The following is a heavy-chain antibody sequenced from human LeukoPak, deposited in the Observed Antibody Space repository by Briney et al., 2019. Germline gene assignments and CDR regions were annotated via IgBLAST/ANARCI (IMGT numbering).Heavy chain of an antibody. CDR2: VSPYNGNT. V-gene: IGHV1-18*01. Sequence: ASVKVSCKASGYDFTSVGITWVRRAPGQGLEWMGWVSPYNGNTRYAQKFQGRVAMTTDTSTTTSYMELRGLRFNDTAVYYCARAGPGSGWYFDYWGQGTLVTVSS. D-gene: IGHD6-19*01. CDR3: ARAGPGSGWYFDY. J-gene: IGHJ4*02. CDR1: GYDFTSVG.